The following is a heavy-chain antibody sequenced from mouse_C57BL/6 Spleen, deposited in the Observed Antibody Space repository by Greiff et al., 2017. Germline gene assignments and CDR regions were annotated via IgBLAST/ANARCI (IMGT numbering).Heavy chain of an antibody. Sequence: QVQLQQPGAELVRPGSSVKLSCKASGYTFTSYWMHWVKQRPIQGLEWIGNIDPSDSGTHYNQKFKDKATLTVDKSSSTAYMQLSSLTSEDSAVYVCERYYYGRSYFDFWGAGTTLTVSS. CDR1: GYTFTSYW. J-gene: IGHJ2*01. V-gene: IGHV1-52*01. CDR2: IDPSDSGT. D-gene: IGHD1-1*01. CDR3: ERYYYGRSYFDF.